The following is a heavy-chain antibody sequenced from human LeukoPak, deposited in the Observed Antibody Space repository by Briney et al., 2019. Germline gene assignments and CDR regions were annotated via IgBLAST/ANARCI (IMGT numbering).Heavy chain of an antibody. D-gene: IGHD6-19*01. CDR3: TTDTIAVAGIYY. J-gene: IGHJ4*02. CDR2: IKSKTDGGTT. V-gene: IGHV3-15*01. Sequence: PGGSLRLSWAASGFTFSNAWMSWVRQGPGKGLEWVGRIKSKTDGGTTDYAAPVKGRFTNLRDDSKNTLYLQMNSLKTEDTAVYYCTTDTIAVAGIYYWGQGTLVPVSS. CDR1: GFTFSNAW.